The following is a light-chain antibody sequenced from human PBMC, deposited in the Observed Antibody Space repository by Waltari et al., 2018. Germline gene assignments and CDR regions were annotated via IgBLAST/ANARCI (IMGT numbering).Light chain of an antibody. V-gene: IGLV2-8*01. CDR1: SSDVGGYNY. CDR2: EVN. Sequence: QSALTQPPSASGSPGQSVTISCPGTSSDVGGYNYVSWYQQHPGKAPKLIIFEVNKRPSRVPDRFSGSKSGNTASLTVSGLQPEDEADYYCSSYAGSGGVFGTGTKVTVL. CDR3: SSYAGSGGV. J-gene: IGLJ1*01.